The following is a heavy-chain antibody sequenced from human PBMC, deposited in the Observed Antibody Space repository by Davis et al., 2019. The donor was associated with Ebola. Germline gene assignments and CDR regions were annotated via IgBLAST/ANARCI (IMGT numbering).Heavy chain of an antibody. V-gene: IGHV3-30*03. CDR2: ISYDGSNK. J-gene: IGHJ4*02. D-gene: IGHD3-3*01. CDR1: GFTFSTYA. CDR3: ARASADRSDY. Sequence: GESLKISCAASGFTFSTYAMSWVRQAPGKGLEWVAVISYDGSNKYYADSVKGRFTISRDNVKNSLYLQMNSLRDEDTAVYHCARASADRSDYWGQGTLVTVSS.